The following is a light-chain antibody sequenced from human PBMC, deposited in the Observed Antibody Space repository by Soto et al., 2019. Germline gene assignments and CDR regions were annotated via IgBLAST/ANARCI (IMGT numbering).Light chain of an antibody. Sequence: QSVLTQSPSASASLGASVRLTCTLSSGHSRYAIAWHQQQPEKGPRYLMKLNSDGSHTKGDGIPDRFSGSSSGAERYLTISSLQSEDEADYYSQTWDTGIVVFGGGTKLTVL. J-gene: IGLJ2*01. CDR2: LNSDGSH. CDR1: SGHSRYA. V-gene: IGLV4-69*01. CDR3: QTWDTGIVV.